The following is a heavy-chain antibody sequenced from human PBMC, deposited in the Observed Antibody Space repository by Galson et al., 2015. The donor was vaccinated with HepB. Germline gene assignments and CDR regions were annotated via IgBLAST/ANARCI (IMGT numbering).Heavy chain of an antibody. J-gene: IGHJ5*02. V-gene: IGHV4-59*01. Sequence: SETLSLTCSVSGGSMNNYYWTWIRQPPGKRLAWIGYVSSIGSPFYNPSLESRVTLSLDTSKNQFSLRLTSVTAADMAMYYCARGHHLVRFWFDPWGQGTLVTVSS. D-gene: IGHD3-3*01. CDR2: VSSIGSP. CDR1: GGSMNNYY. CDR3: ARGHHLVRFWFDP.